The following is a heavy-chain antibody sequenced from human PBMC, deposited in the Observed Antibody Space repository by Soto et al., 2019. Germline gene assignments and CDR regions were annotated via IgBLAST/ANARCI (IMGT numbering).Heavy chain of an antibody. CDR1: RYTFINYW. J-gene: IGHJ6*02. Sequence: PGESLKISCKASRYTFINYWIAWVRQMPGKGLEWMGIIHPGDSDVRYSPSFQGLVTFSADKSINTAYAQWSSLKASDTALYYCGRHVGGRDYYYGIDVWGQGTTVTVSS. V-gene: IGHV5-51*01. CDR3: GRHVGGRDYYYGIDV. CDR2: IHPGDSDV.